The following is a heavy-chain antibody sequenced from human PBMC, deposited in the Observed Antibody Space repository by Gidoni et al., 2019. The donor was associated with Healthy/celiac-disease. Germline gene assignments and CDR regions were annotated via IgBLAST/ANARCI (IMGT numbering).Heavy chain of an antibody. J-gene: IGHJ6*02. CDR2: IKSKTDGWTT. Sequence: EVQLVESGGGLVKPGGSLRLSCAASGFTFSNSWMSWVRQAPGKGLEWVGRIKSKTDGWTTDYAAPVKCRFTISRDDSKNTLYLQMNSLKTEDTAVYYCTTGLLGDYYYYYGMDVWGQGTTVTVSS. D-gene: IGHD1-26*01. CDR1: GFTFSNSW. CDR3: TTGLLGDYYYYYGMDV. V-gene: IGHV3-15*01.